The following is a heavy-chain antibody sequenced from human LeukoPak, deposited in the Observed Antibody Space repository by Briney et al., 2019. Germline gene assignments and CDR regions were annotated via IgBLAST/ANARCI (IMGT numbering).Heavy chain of an antibody. CDR3: ARSGMRGNWFDP. CDR1: GYTFTGYY. Sequence: ASVKVSCKASGYTFTGYYMHWVRQAPGQGLERMGWINPNSGGTNYAQKFQGRVTMTRDTSISTAYMELSRLRSDDTAVYYCARSGMRGNWFDPWGQGTLVTVSS. V-gene: IGHV1-2*02. D-gene: IGHD1-14*01. J-gene: IGHJ5*02. CDR2: INPNSGGT.